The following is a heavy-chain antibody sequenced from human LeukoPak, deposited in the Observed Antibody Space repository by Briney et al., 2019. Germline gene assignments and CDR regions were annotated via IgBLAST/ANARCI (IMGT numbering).Heavy chain of an antibody. Sequence: PSETLSLTCTVSGGSISSYYWSWIRQPPGKGLEWIGYIYYSGSTYYNPSLKSRVTISVDTSKNQFSLKLSSVTAADTAVYYCARKDTAMVSDDYWGQGTLVTVSS. J-gene: IGHJ4*02. V-gene: IGHV4-30-4*08. CDR1: GGSISSYY. D-gene: IGHD5-18*01. CDR3: ARKDTAMVSDDY. CDR2: IYYSGST.